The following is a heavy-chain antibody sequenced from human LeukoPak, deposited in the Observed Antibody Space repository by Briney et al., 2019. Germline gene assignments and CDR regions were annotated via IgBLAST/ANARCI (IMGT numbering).Heavy chain of an antibody. CDR3: ARHAESDYSWSRQRLIHIGAFDL. CDR1: GGSIRNDY. J-gene: IGHJ3*01. CDR2: TYSSGNT. D-gene: IGHD3-3*01. Sequence: PAETLSLACSVSGGSIRNDYYSWMRQPPGKGLEWIGFTYSSGNTYKNPSLRRRVTISLDTSKSQFFLNLNSVTAADTAVYFCARHAESDYSWSRQRLIHIGAFDLWGQGTMVTVSS. V-gene: IGHV4-59*08.